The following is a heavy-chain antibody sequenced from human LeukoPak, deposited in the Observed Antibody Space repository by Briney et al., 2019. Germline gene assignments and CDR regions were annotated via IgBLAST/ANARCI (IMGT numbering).Heavy chain of an antibody. Sequence: ASVKVSCKASGYTFTRHAMNWVRQAPGQGLEWMGWINPNSGGTNYAQKFQGRVTMTRDTSISTAYMELSRLRSDDTAVYYCARAGEIAAAGTLYNWVDPWGQGTLVTVSS. CDR3: ARAGEIAAAGTLYNWVDP. J-gene: IGHJ5*02. CDR1: GYTFTRHA. D-gene: IGHD6-13*01. V-gene: IGHV1-2*02. CDR2: INPNSGGT.